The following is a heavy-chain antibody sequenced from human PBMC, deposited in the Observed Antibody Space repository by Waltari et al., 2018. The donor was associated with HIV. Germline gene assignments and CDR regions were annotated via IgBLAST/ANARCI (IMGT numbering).Heavy chain of an antibody. D-gene: IGHD3-10*01. Sequence: QVQLVQSGAEVKKPGSSVKVSCKASGGTFSSYAISWVRQAPGQGLEWMGGIIPSFGTANYAQKFQGRVTITADESTSTAYMELSSLRSEDTAVYYCARDAVGELAIYYYYGMDVWGQGTTVTVSS. CDR3: ARDAVGELAIYYYYGMDV. CDR2: IIPSFGTA. V-gene: IGHV1-69*01. J-gene: IGHJ6*02. CDR1: GGTFSSYA.